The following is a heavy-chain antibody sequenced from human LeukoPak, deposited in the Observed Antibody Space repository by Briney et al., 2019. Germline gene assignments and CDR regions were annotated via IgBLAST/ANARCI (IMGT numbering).Heavy chain of an antibody. CDR2: ISAYNGNT. Sequence: ASVKVSCKASGYTFTSYGISWVRQATGQGLEWIGWISAYNGNTNYAQKLQGRVTMTTDTSTSTAYMELRSLRSDDTAVYYCARESYDFWSGAYYYYMDVWGKGTTVTVSS. D-gene: IGHD3-3*01. CDR3: ARESYDFWSGAYYYYMDV. J-gene: IGHJ6*03. V-gene: IGHV1-18*01. CDR1: GYTFTSYG.